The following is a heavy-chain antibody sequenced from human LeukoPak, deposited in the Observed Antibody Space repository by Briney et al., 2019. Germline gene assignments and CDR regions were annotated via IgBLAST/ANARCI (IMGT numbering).Heavy chain of an antibody. CDR2: IVGSGGTT. CDR1: GFTFSTYG. V-gene: IGHV3-23*01. J-gene: IGHJ5*02. D-gene: IGHD3-16*01. Sequence: SGGSLRLSCAASGFTFSTYGMDWVRQAPGKGLEWVSGIVGSGGTTYYADSVKGRFTISRDNSKNTLYLQMNSLRAEDTAVYYCARRAGGLARNNWFDPWGQGTLVTVSS. CDR3: ARRAGGLARNNWFDP.